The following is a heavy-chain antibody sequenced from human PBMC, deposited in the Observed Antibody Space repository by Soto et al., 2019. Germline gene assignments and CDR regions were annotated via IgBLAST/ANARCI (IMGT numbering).Heavy chain of an antibody. Sequence: PSESLSITCAVYGGSFSAYYWCWIRQPPGKGLEWIGEINHSGGTSYNPSLKSRVTISVDTSKSQFSLKLTSVTAADRAVYYCARGIVDTVDSSGFYEDWGQGTPVTVS. CDR3: ARGIVDTVDSSGFYED. J-gene: IGHJ4*02. V-gene: IGHV4-34*01. D-gene: IGHD3-22*01. CDR1: GGSFSAYY. CDR2: INHSGGT.